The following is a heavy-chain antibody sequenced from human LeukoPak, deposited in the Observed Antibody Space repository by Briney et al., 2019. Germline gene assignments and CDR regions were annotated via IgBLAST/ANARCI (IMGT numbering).Heavy chain of an antibody. CDR2: INPNSGGT. J-gene: IGHJ6*02. CDR1: GYTFTCYY. Sequence: ASVKVSCKASGYTFTCYYMLWVRQAPGQGLEWMGWINPNSGGTNYAQKFQGRVTMTRDTSITTAYMELNRLRSDDTAVYYCARDPITFGGVIVIPEILGMDVWGQGTTVTVSS. V-gene: IGHV1-2*02. CDR3: ARDPITFGGVIVIPEILGMDV. D-gene: IGHD3-16*02.